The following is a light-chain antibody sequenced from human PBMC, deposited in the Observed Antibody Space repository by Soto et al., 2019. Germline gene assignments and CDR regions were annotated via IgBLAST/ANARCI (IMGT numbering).Light chain of an antibody. J-gene: IGKJ4*01. CDR2: NAS. CDR1: ESVSNS. CDR3: QHRAGWPPALT. Sequence: EIVLTQSPGTLSLSPGERATLSFRASESVSNSLAWYQHKPGQAPRLLIYNASNRATGIPARFSGSGSGTDFTLTISSLEPEDFAVYFCQHRAGWPPALTFGGGTKVDI. V-gene: IGKV3-11*01.